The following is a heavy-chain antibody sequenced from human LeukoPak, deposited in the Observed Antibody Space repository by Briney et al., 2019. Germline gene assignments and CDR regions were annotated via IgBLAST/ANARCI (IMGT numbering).Heavy chain of an antibody. Sequence: PGRSLRLSCAASGFTFDDYAMHWVRQAPGKGLEWVSGISWNSGSIGYADSVKGRFTISRDNAKNSLYLQMNSLRAEDTALYYCAKDVGYSGYDLPPRDYYGMDVWGQGTTVTVSS. CDR1: GFTFDDYA. V-gene: IGHV3-9*01. D-gene: IGHD5-12*01. CDR3: AKDVGYSGYDLPPRDYYGMDV. J-gene: IGHJ6*02. CDR2: ISWNSGSI.